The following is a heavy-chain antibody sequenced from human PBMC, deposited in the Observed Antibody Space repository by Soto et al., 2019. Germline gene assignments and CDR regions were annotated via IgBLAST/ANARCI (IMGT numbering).Heavy chain of an antibody. CDR3: ARVGRWLPNRGYFDY. CDR1: GFTASSNY. V-gene: IGHV3-66*01. Sequence: EVQLVESGGGLVQPGGSLRLSCAASGFTASSNYMSWVRQAPGKGLEWVSVIYGGGSTYYADSVKGRFTISRDNSKNTLYLQMNSLRAEDTAVYYCARVGRWLPNRGYFDYWGQGTLVTVSS. CDR2: IYGGGST. J-gene: IGHJ4*02. D-gene: IGHD5-12*01.